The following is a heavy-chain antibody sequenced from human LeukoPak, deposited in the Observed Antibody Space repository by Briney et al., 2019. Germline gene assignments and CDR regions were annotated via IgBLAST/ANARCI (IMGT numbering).Heavy chain of an antibody. CDR1: GGSFSGFY. Sequence: SETLSPTCAVYGGSFSGFYWSWIRQPPGKGREWIGEINHSGSTNYNPSLKSRVTISVDTSKNQFSLKLSSVTAADTAVYYCARFYTALLYCSGGSCRPRFDYWGQGTLVTVSS. CDR3: ARFYTALLYCSGGSCRPRFDY. CDR2: INHSGST. D-gene: IGHD2-15*01. J-gene: IGHJ4*02. V-gene: IGHV4-34*01.